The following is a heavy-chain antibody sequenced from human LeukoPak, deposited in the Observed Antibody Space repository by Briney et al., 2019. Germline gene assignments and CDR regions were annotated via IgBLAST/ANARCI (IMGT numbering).Heavy chain of an antibody. CDR1: GGSISSYY. V-gene: IGHV4-4*07. CDR3: ARDSPAGYIRGQEHYYYYIDV. D-gene: IGHD5-18*01. CDR2: IYTSGST. Sequence: TSETLSLTCTVSGGSISSYYWSWIRQPAGKGLEWIGRIYTSGSTNYNPSLKSRVTMSVDTSKNQVSLKLTSVTAADTAVYYCARDSPAGYIRGQEHYYYYIDVWGKGTTVTVSS. J-gene: IGHJ6*03.